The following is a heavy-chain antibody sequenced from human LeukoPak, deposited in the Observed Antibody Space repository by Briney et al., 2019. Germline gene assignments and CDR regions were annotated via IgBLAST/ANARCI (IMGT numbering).Heavy chain of an antibody. CDR2: IYYSGST. V-gene: IGHV4-39*07. CDR3: ARDLGDGGNYAFAY. CDR1: GGSISRSNYY. Sequence: SETLSLTCTVSGGSISRSNYYWGWIRQPPGKGLEWIGTIYYSGSTYYNPSLKSRVTISVDTSKNQFSLKLSSVTAADTAVYYCARDLGDGGNYAFAYWGQGTLVTVSS. J-gene: IGHJ4*02. D-gene: IGHD4-23*01.